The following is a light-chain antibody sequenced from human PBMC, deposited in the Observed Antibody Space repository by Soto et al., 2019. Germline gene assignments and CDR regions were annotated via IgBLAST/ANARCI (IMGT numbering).Light chain of an antibody. CDR3: CSYGGTTTLYV. Sequence: QSVLTQPAAVSGSPGQSITISCSGTGSDVGNNNLVSWYQQHPGKAPKVMIYDVSKRPSGVSNRFSGSKSGNTASLPISGLQAEDEADYYCCSYGGTTTLYVFGTGTKVTVL. CDR1: GSDVGNNNL. CDR2: DVS. J-gene: IGLJ1*01. V-gene: IGLV2-23*02.